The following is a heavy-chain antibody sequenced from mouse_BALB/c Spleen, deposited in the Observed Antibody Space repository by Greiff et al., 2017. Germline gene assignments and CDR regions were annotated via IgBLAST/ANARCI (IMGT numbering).Heavy chain of an antibody. CDR1: GFTFSDYY. CDR2: ISDGGSYT. J-gene: IGHJ2*01. CDR3: AREAYDYDGPCDY. V-gene: IGHV5-4*02. D-gene: IGHD2-4*01. Sequence: EVMLVESGGGLVKPGGSLKLSCAASGFTFSDYYMYWVRQTPEKRLEWVATISDGGSYTYYPDSVKGRFTISRDNAKNNLYLQMSSLKSEDTAMYYCAREAYDYDGPCDYWGQGTTRTVSS.